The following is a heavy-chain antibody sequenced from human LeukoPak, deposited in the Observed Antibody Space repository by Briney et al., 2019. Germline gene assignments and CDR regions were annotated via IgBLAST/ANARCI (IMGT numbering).Heavy chain of an antibody. CDR2: INHSGST. D-gene: IGHD5-24*01. CDR1: GGSFSGYY. Sequence: SETLSLTCAVYGGSFSGYYWSWLRQPPGKGLEWFGEINHSGSTNYNPSLQSRVTISVDTSKNQFSLKLSSVTAADTAVYYCARGSRRRYYFDYWGQGTLVTVSS. CDR3: ARGSRRRYYFDY. V-gene: IGHV4-34*01. J-gene: IGHJ4*02.